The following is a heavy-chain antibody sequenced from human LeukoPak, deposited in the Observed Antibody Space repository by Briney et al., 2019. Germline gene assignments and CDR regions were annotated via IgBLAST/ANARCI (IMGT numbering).Heavy chain of an antibody. Sequence: GSSLRLSCAASGFIFSNYGMHWVRQAPGKGLEWVAVISYDGSNKYYADSVKGRFTISRDNSRNMLYLQMNSLRAEDTAVYYSTRDWNDLDYWGQGTLVTVSS. CDR3: TRDWNDLDY. J-gene: IGHJ4*02. CDR1: GFIFSNYG. CDR2: ISYDGSNK. V-gene: IGHV3-30*03. D-gene: IGHD1-1*01.